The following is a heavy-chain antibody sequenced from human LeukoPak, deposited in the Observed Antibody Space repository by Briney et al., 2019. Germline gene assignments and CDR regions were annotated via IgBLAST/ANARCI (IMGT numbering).Heavy chain of an antibody. V-gene: IGHV3-7*03. D-gene: IGHD1-26*01. J-gene: IGHJ3*02. Sequence: GGSLRLSCAASGFTFSAYWMSWVRQAPGKGLEWVASITQLGGEEHYVDSVKGRFTISRDNAEMVLYLQMNSLRAEDTAVYYCGKNRYSGSLSPFDIWGQGTMVTVSS. CDR2: ITQLGGEE. CDR3: GKNRYSGSLSPFDI. CDR1: GFTFSAYW.